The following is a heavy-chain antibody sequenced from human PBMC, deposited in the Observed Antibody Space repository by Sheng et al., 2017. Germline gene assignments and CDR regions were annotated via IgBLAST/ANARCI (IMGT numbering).Heavy chain of an antibody. Sequence: QVQLVQSGAEMKKPGSSLKVSCKASGGNFNNYALSWVRQAPGQGLEWMGAITPILNKANYAQKFQGRVTITADKSTSTAYMELSSLRFEDTAMYYCASGDFFGNADMTYYMDVWGKGTAVTVSS. CDR3: ASGDFFGNADMTYYMDV. CDR2: ITPILNKA. D-gene: IGHD1-1*01. J-gene: IGHJ6*04. V-gene: IGHV1-69*04. CDR1: GGNFNNYA.